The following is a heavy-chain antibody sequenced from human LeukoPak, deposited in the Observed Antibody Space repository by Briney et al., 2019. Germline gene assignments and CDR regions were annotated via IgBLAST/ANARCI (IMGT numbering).Heavy chain of an antibody. J-gene: IGHJ6*03. CDR2: ISGSGGST. Sequence: GGSLRLSCAASGFTFSSYAMSWVRQAPGKGLEWVSAISGSGGSTYYADSVKDRFTISRDNSKNTLYLQMNSLRAEDTAVYYCARGPHYCSSTSCLILPLDYYYYMDVWGKGTTVTVSS. D-gene: IGHD2-2*01. V-gene: IGHV3-23*01. CDR1: GFTFSSYA. CDR3: ARGPHYCSSTSCLILPLDYYYYMDV.